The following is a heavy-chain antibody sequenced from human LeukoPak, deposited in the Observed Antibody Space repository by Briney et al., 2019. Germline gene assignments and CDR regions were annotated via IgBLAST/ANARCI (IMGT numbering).Heavy chain of an antibody. Sequence: PSETLSLTCSVSGGSITPYYWSWIRQTPGKGLEWIASIYYTGTPTYNPSLKSRVTISVDAFKNHFSLKLTSVTPADAAIYFCARDSGTTGEVKFDPWGQGTLVTVSS. CDR3: ARDSGTTGEVKFDP. J-gene: IGHJ5*02. CDR1: GGSITPYY. D-gene: IGHD3-10*01. V-gene: IGHV4-59*01. CDR2: IYYTGTP.